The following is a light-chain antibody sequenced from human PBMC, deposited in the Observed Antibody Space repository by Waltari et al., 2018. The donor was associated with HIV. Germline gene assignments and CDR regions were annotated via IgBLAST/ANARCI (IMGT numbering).Light chain of an antibody. CDR2: SNN. J-gene: IGLJ1*01. CDR1: TSNLGGNT. V-gene: IGLV1-44*01. CDR3: AAWDDSLKGGA. Sequence: QSVLAQPPSASATPGQRVTISCSGITSNLGGNTVRRYQQLPGTAPKPLIDSNNERPSGVPDRLSGSTSGTSASLVISGLQSEDEADYYCAAWDDSLKGGAFGTGTKVTVL.